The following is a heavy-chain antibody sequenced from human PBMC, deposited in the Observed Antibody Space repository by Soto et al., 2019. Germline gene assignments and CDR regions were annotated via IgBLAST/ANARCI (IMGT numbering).Heavy chain of an antibody. J-gene: IGHJ3*02. Sequence: SETLSLTCAVFGGSVNSGNYYWSWIRQPPGKGLEWIGEMSHSGGTHFNPSLKSRVTISVDTSKNQFSLKMSSVTAADTALYYCARVERGTATSVVDAFHIWGPGPMVTVSS. D-gene: IGHD2-21*02. CDR1: GGSVNSGNYY. CDR2: MSHSGGT. V-gene: IGHV4-61*01. CDR3: ARVERGTATSVVDAFHI.